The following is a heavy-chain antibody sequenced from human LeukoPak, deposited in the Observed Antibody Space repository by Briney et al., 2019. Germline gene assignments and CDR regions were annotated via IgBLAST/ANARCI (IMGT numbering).Heavy chain of an antibody. CDR1: GGSMSSHY. V-gene: IGHV4-39*01. J-gene: IGHJ4*02. Sequence: PSETLSLTCTVSGGSMSSHYWGWFRQPPGTGLEWIGVVYYSGSTYYTPSLKSRVTISVDTSKNQFSLRLNSVTAADTAVYYCARQRLWADYWGQGTLVTVSS. D-gene: IGHD1-26*01. CDR3: ARQRLWADY. CDR2: VYYSGST.